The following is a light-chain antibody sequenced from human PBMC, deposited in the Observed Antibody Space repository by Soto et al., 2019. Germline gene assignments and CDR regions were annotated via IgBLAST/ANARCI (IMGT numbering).Light chain of an antibody. J-gene: IGLJ2*01. CDR1: SSDVGGYNY. CDR2: EVN. V-gene: IGLV2-8*01. Sequence: QSALTQPPSASGSPGQSVTISCTGTSSDVGGYNYVSWYQQHPGKAPKLMIYEVNTRPSGVPDRFSGSKFGNTASLTVSGLQAEDEADYYCSSYAGGNNVVFGGGTQLTVL. CDR3: SSYAGGNNVV.